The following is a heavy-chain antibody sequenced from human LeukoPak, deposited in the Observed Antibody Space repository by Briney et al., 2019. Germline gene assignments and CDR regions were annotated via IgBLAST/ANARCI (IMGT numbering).Heavy chain of an antibody. CDR2: FHYSGST. Sequence: SETLSLTCRVSGASISNYYWSWIRQSPGKGLEWIGFFHYSGSTNYNPSLNSRVTTSIDTSMNQLSLTLVSVTAADTAVYFCARHHDGGPKLRLDFWGLGVLVTVSS. V-gene: IGHV4-59*08. CDR3: ARHHDGGPKLRLDF. CDR1: GASISNYY. D-gene: IGHD2-15*01. J-gene: IGHJ4*02.